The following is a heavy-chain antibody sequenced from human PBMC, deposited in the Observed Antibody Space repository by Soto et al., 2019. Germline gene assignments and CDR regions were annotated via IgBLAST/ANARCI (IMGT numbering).Heavy chain of an antibody. CDR3: ARDLGVDKLRFLEWVGWY. D-gene: IGHD3-3*01. CDR2: ISYDGSNK. Sequence: QVQLVESGGGVVQPGRSLRLSCAASGFTFSSYGMHWVRQAPGKGLEWVAVISYDGSNKYYADSVKGRFTISRDNSKNTLYLQMNSLRAEDTAVYYCARDLGVDKLRFLEWVGWYWGQGTLVTVSS. V-gene: IGHV3-30*03. J-gene: IGHJ4*02. CDR1: GFTFSSYG.